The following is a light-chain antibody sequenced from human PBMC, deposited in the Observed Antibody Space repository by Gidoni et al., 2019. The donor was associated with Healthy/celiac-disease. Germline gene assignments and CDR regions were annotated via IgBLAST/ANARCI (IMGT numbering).Light chain of an antibody. V-gene: IGKV4-1*01. J-gene: IGKJ1*01. CDR1: QSVLYSSNNKNY. CDR2: WAS. CDR3: QQYYSTPPT. Sequence: DIVMTQSPDSLAVSLGARATINCKSSQSVLYSSNNKNYLAWYQQEPGQPPKLLIYWASTREAGVPNLFSGSGSGTDCTRTISSLQAEDVAFYYCQQYYSTPPTFGQGTKVEIK.